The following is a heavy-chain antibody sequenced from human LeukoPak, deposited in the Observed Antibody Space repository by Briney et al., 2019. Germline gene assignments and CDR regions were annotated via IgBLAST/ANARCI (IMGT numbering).Heavy chain of an antibody. CDR1: GFTFSTYW. CDR2: IKEDGSEN. CDR3: ARDSAIAAAGSDY. V-gene: IGHV3-7*01. D-gene: IGHD6-13*01. Sequence: PGGSLRLSCAASGFTFSTYWMSWVRQAPGKGLEWVANIKEDGSENYYVDSVRGRFTISRDNAKNSLYLQMNSLRAEDTAMYYCARDSAIAAAGSDYWGQGTLVTVSS. J-gene: IGHJ4*02.